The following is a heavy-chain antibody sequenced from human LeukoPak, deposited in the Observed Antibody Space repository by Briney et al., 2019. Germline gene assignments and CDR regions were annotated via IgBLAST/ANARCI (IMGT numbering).Heavy chain of an antibody. Sequence: GGSLRLSCAASGFTFSSYWMHWVRQAPGKGLVWVSRINSVGSSTSYADSVKGRFTISRDNAKNTLYLQMNSLRAEDTAVYYCARDRGSSCLDVWDKGTTVTVSS. CDR2: INSVGSST. D-gene: IGHD6-13*01. V-gene: IGHV3-74*01. CDR1: GFTFSSYW. J-gene: IGHJ6*04. CDR3: ARDRGSSCLDV.